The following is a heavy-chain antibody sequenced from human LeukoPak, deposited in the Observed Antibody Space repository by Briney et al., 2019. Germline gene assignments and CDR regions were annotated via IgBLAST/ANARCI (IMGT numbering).Heavy chain of an antibody. CDR2: INHSGST. V-gene: IGHV4-34*01. CDR3: ASSQGDTAMATSGYYFDY. Sequence: ETLSLTCAVYGGSFSGYYWSWIRQPPGKGLEWIGEINHSGSTNYNPSLKSRVTISVDTSKNQFSLKLSSVTAADTAVYYCASSQGDTAMATSGYYFDYWGQGTLVTVSS. D-gene: IGHD5-18*01. CDR1: GGSFSGYY. J-gene: IGHJ4*02.